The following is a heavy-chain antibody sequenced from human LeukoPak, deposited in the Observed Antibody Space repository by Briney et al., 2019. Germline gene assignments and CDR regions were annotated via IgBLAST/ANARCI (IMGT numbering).Heavy chain of an antibody. V-gene: IGHV5-51*01. D-gene: IGHD1-26*01. J-gene: IGHJ6*02. CDR2: IYPGDSDT. Sequence: GESLKISCKGSGYSFTSYWIGWVRQMPGKGLEWMGIIYPGDSDTRYSPSFQGHVTISADKSISTAYLQWSSLKASDTAMYYCARQGGGSYFYYYGMDVWGQGTTVTVSS. CDR3: ARQGGGSYFYYYGMDV. CDR1: GYSFTSYW.